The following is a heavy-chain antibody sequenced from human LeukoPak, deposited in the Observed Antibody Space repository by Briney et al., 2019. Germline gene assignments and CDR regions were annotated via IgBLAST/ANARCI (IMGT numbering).Heavy chain of an antibody. CDR1: GYSFTDYW. D-gene: IGHD6-13*01. V-gene: IGHV5-51*01. CDR3: ARRDSSSKHFDY. Sequence: GESLKISCQGSGYSFTDYWIGWVRQMPGKGLEWMGIIFPDDSDTKYSPSFQGQVTISVDKSISTAYLQWSSLKASDTAMYYCARRDSSSKHFDYWGQGTLVTVSS. CDR2: IFPDDSDT. J-gene: IGHJ4*02.